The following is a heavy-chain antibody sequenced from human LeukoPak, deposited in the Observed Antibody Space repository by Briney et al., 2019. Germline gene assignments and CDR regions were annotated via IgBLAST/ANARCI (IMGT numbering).Heavy chain of an antibody. D-gene: IGHD3-9*01. Sequence: PSETLSLTCTVSGGSISSGSYYWSWIRQPAGKGLEWIGRIYTSGSTNYNPSLKSRVTISVDTSKNQFSLKLSSVTAADTAVYYCAREGSGYFDWTIAPYYFDYWGQGTLVTVSS. V-gene: IGHV4-61*02. J-gene: IGHJ4*02. CDR2: IYTSGST. CDR3: AREGSGYFDWTIAPYYFDY. CDR1: GGSISSGSYY.